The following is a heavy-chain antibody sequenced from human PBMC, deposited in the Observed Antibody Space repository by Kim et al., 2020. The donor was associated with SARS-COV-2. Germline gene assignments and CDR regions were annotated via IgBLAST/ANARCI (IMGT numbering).Heavy chain of an antibody. Sequence: SETLSLTCTVSGGSVSSGSYYWSWIRQPPGKGLEWIGYIYYSGSTNYNPSLKSRVTISVDTSKNQFSLKLSSVTAADTAVYYCARLPWGNWNRIDYWGQGTLVTVSS. V-gene: IGHV4-61*01. CDR3: ARLPWGNWNRIDY. CDR2: IYYSGST. D-gene: IGHD1-20*01. J-gene: IGHJ4*02. CDR1: GGSVSSGSYY.